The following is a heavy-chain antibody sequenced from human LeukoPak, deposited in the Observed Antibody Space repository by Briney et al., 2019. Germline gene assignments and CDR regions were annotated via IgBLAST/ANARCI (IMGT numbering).Heavy chain of an antibody. J-gene: IGHJ3*02. CDR1: GGSISNYY. CDR2: MYTSGST. Sequence: SETLSLTCTVSGGSISNYYWSWIRQPAGKGLEWIGRMYTSGSTNYNPSLKSRVTMSVDTSKNHFSLKLSSVTAADTAVYYCARFCSSTTCRNIRVADAFDIWGQGTMVTVSS. D-gene: IGHD2-2*01. CDR3: ARFCSSTTCRNIRVADAFDI. V-gene: IGHV4-4*07.